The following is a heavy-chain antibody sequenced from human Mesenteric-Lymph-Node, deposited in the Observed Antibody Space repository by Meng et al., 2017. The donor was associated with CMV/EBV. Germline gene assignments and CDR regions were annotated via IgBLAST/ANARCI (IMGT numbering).Heavy chain of an antibody. D-gene: IGHD5-12*01. Sequence: GGSLRLSCAASGFTVSSNYMSWVRQAPGKGLEWVSVIYSGGSTYYADSVKGRFTISRDNSKNTLYLQMNSLRAEDTAVYYCAKHSGYDPYYFDYWGQGTLVTVSS. CDR3: AKHSGYDPYYFDY. J-gene: IGHJ4*02. CDR2: IYSGGST. CDR1: GFTVSSNY. V-gene: IGHV3-66*04.